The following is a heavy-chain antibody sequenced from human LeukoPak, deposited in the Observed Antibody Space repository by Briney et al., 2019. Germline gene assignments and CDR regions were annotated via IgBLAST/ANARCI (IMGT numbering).Heavy chain of an antibody. J-gene: IGHJ4*02. CDR1: GGSISSYY. CDR2: IYTSGST. D-gene: IGHD6-13*01. V-gene: IGHV4-4*07. CDR3: ARGRGSSSWRNPFDY. Sequence: PSETLSLTCTVSGGSISSYYCSWIRQPGGEGVEWIGRIYTSGSTNYNPSLKSRVTMSVDTSRNQFSLKLSSVTAADTAVYYCARGRGSSSWRNPFDYWGQGTLVTVTS.